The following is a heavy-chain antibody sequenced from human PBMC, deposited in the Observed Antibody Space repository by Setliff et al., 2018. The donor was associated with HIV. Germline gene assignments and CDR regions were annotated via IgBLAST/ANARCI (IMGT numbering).Heavy chain of an antibody. J-gene: IGHJ6*02. D-gene: IGHD2-15*01. CDR3: ARDVCSGAYCYAYYYYGMDV. Sequence: PGGSLRLSCAASGFTFSSYGIHWVRQAPGKGLEWVAFIRYTGSNKYYADSVKGRFTISRDNSKNTLYLQMNSLRAEDTALYYCARDVCSGAYCYAYYYYGMDVWGQGTMVTVSS. V-gene: IGHV3-30*02. CDR2: IRYTGSNK. CDR1: GFTFSSYG.